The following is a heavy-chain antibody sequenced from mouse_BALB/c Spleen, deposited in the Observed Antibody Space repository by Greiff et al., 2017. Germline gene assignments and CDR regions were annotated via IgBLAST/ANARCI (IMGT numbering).Heavy chain of an antibody. D-gene: IGHD1-2*01. CDR2: IRNKANGYTT. CDR3: ARELRLDY. V-gene: IGHV7-3*02. Sequence: EVMLVESGGGLVQPGGSLRLSCATSGFTFTDYYMSWVRQPPGKALEWLGFIRNKANGYTTEYSASVKGRFTISRDNSQSILYLQMNTLRAEDSATYYCARELRLDYWGQGTTLTVSS. CDR1: GFTFTDYY. J-gene: IGHJ2*01.